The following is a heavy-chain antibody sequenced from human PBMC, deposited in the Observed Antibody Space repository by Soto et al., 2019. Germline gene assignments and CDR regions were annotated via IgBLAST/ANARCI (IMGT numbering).Heavy chain of an antibody. Sequence: SETLSLTCIVSGDSIRSFTEHWGWIRQPPGKGLEWIGSIDYSGTTFFSPSLKSRVSISLDTSKNEFSLKVNSVTAADTAVYYCTREKWVATDFYGLDVWGQGTTVTVSS. CDR1: GDSIRSFTEH. D-gene: IGHD6-19*01. V-gene: IGHV4-39*02. J-gene: IGHJ6*02. CDR3: TREKWVATDFYGLDV. CDR2: IDYSGTT.